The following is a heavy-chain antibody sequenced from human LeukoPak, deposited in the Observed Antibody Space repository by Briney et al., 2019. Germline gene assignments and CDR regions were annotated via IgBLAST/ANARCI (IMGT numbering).Heavy chain of an antibody. Sequence: GASVKVSCKASGGTFSSYAISWVRQAPGQGLEWMGRIIPILGIANYAQKFQGRVTITAGKSTSTAYMELSSLRSEDTAVYYCATKRITMVRGVIEPGYYYYGMDVWGQGTTVIVSS. V-gene: IGHV1-69*04. CDR1: GGTFSSYA. CDR3: ATKRITMVRGVIEPGYYYYGMDV. CDR2: IIPILGIA. D-gene: IGHD3-10*01. J-gene: IGHJ6*02.